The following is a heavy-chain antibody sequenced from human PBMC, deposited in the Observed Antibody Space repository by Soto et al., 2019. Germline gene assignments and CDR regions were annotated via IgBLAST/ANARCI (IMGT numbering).Heavy chain of an antibody. CDR3: ARDRGSHYGSGSLGY. V-gene: IGHV3-30-3*01. CDR2: ISYDGSNK. CDR1: GFTFSSYA. Sequence: AGGSLRLSCAASGFTFSSYAMHWVRQAPGKGLEWVAVISYDGSNKYYADSVKGRFTISRDNSKNTLYLQMNSLRAEDTAVYYCARDRGSHYGSGSLGYWGQGTLVTVSS. D-gene: IGHD3-10*01. J-gene: IGHJ4*02.